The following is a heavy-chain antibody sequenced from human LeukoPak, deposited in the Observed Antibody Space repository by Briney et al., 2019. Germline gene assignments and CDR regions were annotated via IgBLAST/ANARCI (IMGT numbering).Heavy chain of an antibody. CDR1: GFTFDDYG. D-gene: IGHD3-3*01. V-gene: IGHV3-20*04. CDR3: ARAPRGRFLEWLSQNNFDY. CDR2: INWNGGST. Sequence: GGSLRLSCAASGFTFDDYGMSWVHQAPGKGLEWVSGINWNGGSTGYADSVKGRFTISRDNAKNSLYLQMNSLRAEDTALYYCARAPRGRFLEWLSQNNFDYWGQGTLVTVSS. J-gene: IGHJ4*02.